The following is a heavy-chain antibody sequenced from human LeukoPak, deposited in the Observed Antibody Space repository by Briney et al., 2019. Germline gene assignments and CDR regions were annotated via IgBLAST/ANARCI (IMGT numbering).Heavy chain of an antibody. CDR2: IYSGGST. V-gene: IGHV3-53*01. D-gene: IGHD5-12*01. Sequence: GGSLRLSCAASGFTVSSNYMSWVRQAPGKGLEWVSVIYSGGSTYYADSVKGRFTISRDNSKNTLYLQMNSLRAEDTAVYYCARGIDSGYDSGWGYYFDYWGQGTLVTVSS. CDR1: GFTVSSNY. CDR3: ARGIDSGYDSGWGYYFDY. J-gene: IGHJ4*02.